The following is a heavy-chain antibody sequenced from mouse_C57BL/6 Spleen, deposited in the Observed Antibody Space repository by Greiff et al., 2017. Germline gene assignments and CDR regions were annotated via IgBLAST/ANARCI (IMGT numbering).Heavy chain of an antibody. V-gene: IGHV5-6*01. D-gene: IGHD2-13*01. Sequence: EVKLMESGGDLVKPGGSLKLSCAASGFTFSSYGMSWVRPTPDKRLEWVATISSGGSYTYYPDSVKGRFTISRDNAKNTLYLQMSSLKSEDTAMYYCARGGDGDFDYWGQGTTLTVSS. CDR1: GFTFSSYG. CDR3: ARGGDGDFDY. CDR2: ISSGGSYT. J-gene: IGHJ2*01.